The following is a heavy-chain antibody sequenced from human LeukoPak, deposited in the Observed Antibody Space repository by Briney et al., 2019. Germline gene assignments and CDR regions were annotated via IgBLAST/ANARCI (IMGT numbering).Heavy chain of an antibody. D-gene: IGHD3-22*01. CDR1: GFTVSNNY. CDR2: IYSSDGT. J-gene: IGHJ4*02. Sequence: GGSLRLSCAASGFTVSNNYMSWVRQAPGKGLEWVSVIYSSDGTFYSDSVKGRFTIPRDYSKNTLYLQLNSLRADDTAVYYCARDSSGPAFWGQGTLVTVSS. CDR3: ARDSSGPAF. V-gene: IGHV3-53*01.